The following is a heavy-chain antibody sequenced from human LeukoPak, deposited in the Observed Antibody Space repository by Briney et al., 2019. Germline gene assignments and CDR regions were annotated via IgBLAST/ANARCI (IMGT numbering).Heavy chain of an antibody. J-gene: IGHJ4*02. CDR3: ARHRTFYYYGSGSYYPIGYFDY. CDR2: ISAYNGNT. Sequence: ASVKVSCKASGYTFTSYGISWVRQAPGQGLEWMGWISAYNGNTNYAQKLQGRVTMTTDTSTSTAYMELRSLRSDDTAVYYCARHRTFYYYGSGSYYPIGYFDYWGQGTLVTVSS. CDR1: GYTFTSYG. D-gene: IGHD3-10*01. V-gene: IGHV1-18*01.